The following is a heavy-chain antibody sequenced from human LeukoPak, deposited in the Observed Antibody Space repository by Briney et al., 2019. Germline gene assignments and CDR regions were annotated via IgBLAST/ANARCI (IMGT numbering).Heavy chain of an antibody. D-gene: IGHD6-19*01. J-gene: IGHJ4*02. V-gene: IGHV5-51*01. CDR1: GYSFNNYW. Sequence: GESLKISCKGSGYSFNNYWIGWVRQLPGKGLEWMGIIYPGDSDTRYSPPFQGQVTISADKSITTAYVQWSSLKASDTAMYYCARHDSSGWYGDYWGQGTLVTVSS. CDR3: ARHDSSGWYGDY. CDR2: IYPGDSDT.